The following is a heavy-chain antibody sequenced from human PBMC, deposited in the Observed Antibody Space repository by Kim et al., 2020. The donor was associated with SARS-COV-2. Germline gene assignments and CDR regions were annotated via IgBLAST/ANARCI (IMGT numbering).Heavy chain of an antibody. Sequence: SETLSLTCAVSGGSISSSNWWCWVRQPPGKGLEGIGEIYHSGSTNYNPSLKSRVTISVDKSKNQFSLKLSSVTAADTAVYYCARTGVVPAAMPLDYWGQGTLVTVSS. CDR2: IYHSGST. D-gene: IGHD2-2*01. J-gene: IGHJ4*02. V-gene: IGHV4-4*02. CDR3: ARTGVVPAAMPLDY. CDR1: GGSISSSNW.